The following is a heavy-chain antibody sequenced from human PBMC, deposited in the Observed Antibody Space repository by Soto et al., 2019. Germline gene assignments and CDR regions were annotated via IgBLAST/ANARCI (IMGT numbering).Heavy chain of an antibody. CDR1: GFTFSGSA. CDR2: FRSKANSYAT. D-gene: IGHD6-6*01. CDR3: TSLLDYSSSSFYYYYYYMDV. J-gene: IGHJ6*03. Sequence: EVQLVESGGGLVQPGGSLKLSCAASGFTFSGSAMHWVRQASGKGLEWVGRFRSKANSYATAYAASVKGRFTISRDDSKNTAYLQMNSLTTEDTAVYYCTSLLDYSSSSFYYYYYYMDVWGKGTTVTVSS. V-gene: IGHV3-73*01.